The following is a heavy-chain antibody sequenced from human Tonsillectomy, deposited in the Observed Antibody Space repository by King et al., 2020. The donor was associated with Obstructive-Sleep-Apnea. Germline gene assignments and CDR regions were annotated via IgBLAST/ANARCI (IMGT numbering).Heavy chain of an antibody. D-gene: IGHD1-26*01. Sequence: VQLVESGGDLVQPGGSLRLSCAVSGFTFSSYWMSWVRQAPGKGLEWVANIKQDGSEKYYVDSVKGRFTISRDNAKNSLYLQMSSLRAEDTAVYYCARWSGSYSWGKGTLVTVSS. CDR3: ARWSGSYS. CDR1: GFTFSSYW. CDR2: IKQDGSEK. V-gene: IGHV3-7*01. J-gene: IGHJ4*02.